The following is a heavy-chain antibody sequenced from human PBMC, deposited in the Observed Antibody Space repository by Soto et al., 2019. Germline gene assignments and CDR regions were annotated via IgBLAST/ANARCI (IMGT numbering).Heavy chain of an antibody. CDR1: GGSISSSNW. Sequence: SETLSLTCAVSGGSISSSNWWSWVRQPPGKGLEWIGEIYHSGSTNYNPSLKSRVTISVDKSKNQFSLKLSSVTAADTAVYYCARDPRIMSRVSYFDSRGKRPLVTVP. CDR3: ARDPRIMSRVSYFDS. CDR2: IYHSGST. V-gene: IGHV4-4*02. J-gene: IGHJ4*02. D-gene: IGHD3-16*01.